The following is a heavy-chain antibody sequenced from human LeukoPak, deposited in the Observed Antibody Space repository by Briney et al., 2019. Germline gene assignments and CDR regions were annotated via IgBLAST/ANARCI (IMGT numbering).Heavy chain of an antibody. V-gene: IGHV3-7*01. Sequence: PGGSLRLSCAASGFTFSSYWMSWVRQAPGKGLEWVANIKQDGSEKYYVDSVKGRFTISRDNAKNSLYLQMNSLRAEDTAVYYCARETISDYGDYWDWGQGTLVTVSS. D-gene: IGHD4-17*01. CDR2: IKQDGSEK. CDR1: GFTFSSYW. CDR3: ARETISDYGDYWD. J-gene: IGHJ4*02.